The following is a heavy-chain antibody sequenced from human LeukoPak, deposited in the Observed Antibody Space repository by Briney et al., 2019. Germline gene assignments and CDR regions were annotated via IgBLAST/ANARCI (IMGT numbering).Heavy chain of an antibody. CDR1: GGSINNYC. J-gene: IGHJ4*02. V-gene: IGHV4-34*01. Sequence: SETLSLTCTVSGGSINNYCWSWIRQPPGKGLEWIGEINHSGSTNYNPSLKSRVTISVDTSKNQFSLKLSSVTAADTAVYYCARVGSSSWYRYYFDYWGQGTLVTVSS. CDR2: INHSGST. CDR3: ARVGSSSWYRYYFDY. D-gene: IGHD6-13*01.